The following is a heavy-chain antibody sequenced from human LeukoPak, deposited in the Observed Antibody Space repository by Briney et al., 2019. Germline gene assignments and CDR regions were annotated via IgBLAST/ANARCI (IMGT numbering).Heavy chain of an antibody. CDR2: IIPIFGTA. CDR1: GGTFSSYA. CDR3: ARDYSGGDSSIND. Sequence: SVKVCCKASGGTFSSYAISWVRQAPGQGLEWMGGIIPIFGTANYAQKFQGRVTITTDESTSTAYMEQSSLRSEDTAVYYCARDYSGGDSSINDWGQGTLVTVSS. J-gene: IGHJ4*02. D-gene: IGHD6-13*01. V-gene: IGHV1-69*05.